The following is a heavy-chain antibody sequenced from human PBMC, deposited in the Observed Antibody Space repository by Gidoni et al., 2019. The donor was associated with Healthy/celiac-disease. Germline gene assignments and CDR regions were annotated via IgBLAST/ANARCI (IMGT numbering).Heavy chain of an antibody. CDR2: INSDGSST. CDR3: ARDSKYGVGYYYYYYMDV. Sequence: EVQLVESGGGLVQPGGSLRLSCAASGFTSSRYWMHWVRQAPGKGLVWVSRINSDGSSTSYADSVKGRFTISRDNAKNTLYLQMNSLRAEDTAVYYCARDSKYGVGYYYYYYMDVWGKGTTVTVSS. V-gene: IGHV3-74*01. J-gene: IGHJ6*03. D-gene: IGHD1-26*01. CDR1: GFTSSRYW.